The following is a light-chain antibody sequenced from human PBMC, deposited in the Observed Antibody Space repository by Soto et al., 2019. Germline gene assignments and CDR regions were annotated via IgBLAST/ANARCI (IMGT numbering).Light chain of an antibody. V-gene: IGLV3-1*01. CDR2: QDS. CDR3: QAWDSSTAQ. Sequence: SYELTQPPSVSVSPGQTASITCSGDKLGDKYACWYQQKPGQSPVLVIYQDSKRPSGIPERFSGPNSGNTATLTISGTQAMDEADYYCQAWDSSTAQFGGGTKLTVL. CDR1: KLGDKY. J-gene: IGLJ2*01.